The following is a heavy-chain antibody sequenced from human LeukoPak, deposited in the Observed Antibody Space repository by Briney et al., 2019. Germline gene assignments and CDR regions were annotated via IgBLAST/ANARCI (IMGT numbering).Heavy chain of an antibody. J-gene: IGHJ3*02. D-gene: IGHD3-22*01. CDR3: ARRRLHDSSGYYYGRRAFDI. CDR2: INHSGST. CDR1: GGSFSDYY. Sequence: PSETLSLTCAVYGGSFSDYYWSWIRQPPGKGLEWIGEINHSGSTNYNPSLKSRVIISVDTSKNQVSLKLSSVTAADTAVYYCARRRLHDSSGYYYGRRAFDIWGQGTMVPVSS. V-gene: IGHV4-34*01.